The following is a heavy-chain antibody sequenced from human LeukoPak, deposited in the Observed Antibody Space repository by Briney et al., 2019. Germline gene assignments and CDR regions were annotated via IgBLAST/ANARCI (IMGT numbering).Heavy chain of an antibody. Sequence: GGFLRLSCAASGFTFSDYYMSWIRQVPGKGLEWVSYICRSGTTIHYADSVKGRFTISWDNAKKSLYMQMNSLRAEDTAVYYCARSGKIYFDWLLDYWGQGTLVTVSS. D-gene: IGHD3-9*01. CDR3: ARSGKIYFDWLLDY. CDR1: GFTFSDYY. CDR2: ICRSGTTI. J-gene: IGHJ4*02. V-gene: IGHV3-11*04.